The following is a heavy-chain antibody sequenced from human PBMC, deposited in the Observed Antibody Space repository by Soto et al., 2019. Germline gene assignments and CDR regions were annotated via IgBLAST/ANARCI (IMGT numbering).Heavy chain of an antibody. J-gene: IGHJ6*02. V-gene: IGHV1-69*08. Sequence: QVQLVQSGAEVKKPGSSVKVSCKASGGTFSSYTISWVRQAPGQGLEWMGRIIPILGIANYAQKFQGRVTITADKSTRTAYMELSSLRSEDTAVHYCAGDIHIVVVPAAISYGMDVWGQGTTVTVSS. D-gene: IGHD2-2*01. CDR3: AGDIHIVVVPAAISYGMDV. CDR2: IIPILGIA. CDR1: GGTFSSYT.